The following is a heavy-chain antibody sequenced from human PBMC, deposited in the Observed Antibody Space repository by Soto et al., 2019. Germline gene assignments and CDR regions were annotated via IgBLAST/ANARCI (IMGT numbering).Heavy chain of an antibody. CDR1: GFTFSSYA. Sequence: EVQLLESGGGLVQPGGSLRLSCAASGFTFSSYAMSWVRQAPGKGLEWVSAISGSGGSTYYADSMKGRFTISRDNSKNTLDLQMNSLRAEDTAVYYCAKGSSGWYERFDYWGQGTLVTVSS. D-gene: IGHD6-19*01. CDR2: ISGSGGST. CDR3: AKGSSGWYERFDY. J-gene: IGHJ4*02. V-gene: IGHV3-23*01.